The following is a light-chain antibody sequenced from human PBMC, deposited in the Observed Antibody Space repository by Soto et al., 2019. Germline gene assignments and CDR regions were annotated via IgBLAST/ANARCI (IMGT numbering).Light chain of an antibody. CDR2: DAS. V-gene: IGKV1-5*01. J-gene: IGKJ2*01. Sequence: DIQMTQSPSTLSASVGDRVTITCRASQSISSWLAWYQQKPGKAPKLLIYDASSLESGVPSRFSGSGSGTEFPLNISSLQPDDFETYYCQQYNSYPTFGQGTKLEIK. CDR3: QQYNSYPT. CDR1: QSISSW.